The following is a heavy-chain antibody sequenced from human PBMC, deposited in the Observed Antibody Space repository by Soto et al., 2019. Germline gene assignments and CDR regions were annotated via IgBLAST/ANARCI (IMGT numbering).Heavy chain of an antibody. CDR2: IVVGSGNT. D-gene: IGHD2-21*02. J-gene: IGHJ4*02. CDR3: AADRTDCGGDCYVD. V-gene: IGHV1-58*01. CDR1: GFTFTSSA. Sequence: QMQLVQSGPEVKKPGTSVKVSCKASGFTFTSSAVQWVRQARGQRLEWIGWIVVGSGNTNYAQKFQERVTINRDMSTSTAYAELSSLRSEDTAVYYCAADRTDCGGDCYVDWGQGTLVTVSS.